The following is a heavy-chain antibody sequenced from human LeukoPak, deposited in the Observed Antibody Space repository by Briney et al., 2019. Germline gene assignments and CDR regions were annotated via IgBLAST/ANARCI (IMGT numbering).Heavy chain of an antibody. CDR1: GFTFSSYA. CDR2: ISSNGGST. D-gene: IGHD6-19*01. Sequence: GGSLRLSCAASGFTFSSYAMHWVRQAPGKGLEYVSAISSNGGSTYYANSVKGRFTISRDNSKNTLYLQMGSLRAEDMAVYYCAGSYSSGWYHYYGMDVWGQGTAVTVSS. V-gene: IGHV3-64*01. CDR3: AGSYSSGWYHYYGMDV. J-gene: IGHJ6*02.